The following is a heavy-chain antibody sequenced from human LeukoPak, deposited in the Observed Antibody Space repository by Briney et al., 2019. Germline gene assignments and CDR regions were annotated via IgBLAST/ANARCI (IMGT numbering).Heavy chain of an antibody. Sequence: ASVKVSCKASGYTFTSYGISWVRQAPGQGVEWMGWISAYNGNTNYAQKLQGRVTMTTDTSTSTAYMELRSLRSDDTAVYYCARELTYYYGSGSYYNWFDPWGQGTLVTVSS. J-gene: IGHJ5*02. D-gene: IGHD3-10*01. V-gene: IGHV1-18*01. CDR1: GYTFTSYG. CDR2: ISAYNGNT. CDR3: ARELTYYYGSGSYYNWFDP.